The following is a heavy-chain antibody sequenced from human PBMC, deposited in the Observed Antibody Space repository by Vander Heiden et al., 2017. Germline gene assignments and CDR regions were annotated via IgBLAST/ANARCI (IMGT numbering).Heavy chain of an antibody. V-gene: IGHV4-61*01. CDR3: ARYSLSGSYDY. J-gene: IGHJ4*02. D-gene: IGHD1-26*01. CDR2: IYYSGST. CDR1: GGPVSSGSYY. Sequence: QVQLQESGPGLVKPSETLSLTCTVPGGPVSSGSYYWSWIRQPPGKGLDWIGYIYYSGSTNYNPSLKSRVTISVDTSKNQFSLKLSSVTAADTAVYYCARYSLSGSYDYWGQGTLVTVSS.